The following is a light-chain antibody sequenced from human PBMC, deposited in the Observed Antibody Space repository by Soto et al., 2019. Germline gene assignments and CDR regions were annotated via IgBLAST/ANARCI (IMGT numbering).Light chain of an antibody. Sequence: EIVLTQSPATLSLSPGERATLSCRASQSVGSYLAWHQQKPGQAPRLLIYDASNRATGIPARFSGSGSGTDFTLTIRSLEPEDFAVYYCQQRSNWPPLTFGGGTKVDIK. V-gene: IGKV3-11*01. CDR3: QQRSNWPPLT. CDR2: DAS. CDR1: QSVGSY. J-gene: IGKJ4*01.